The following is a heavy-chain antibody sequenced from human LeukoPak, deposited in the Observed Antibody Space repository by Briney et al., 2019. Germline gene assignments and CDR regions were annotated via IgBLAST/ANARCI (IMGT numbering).Heavy chain of an antibody. D-gene: IGHD3-22*01. J-gene: IGHJ4*02. CDR3: AADRYDSSGYYHFDY. CDR1: GFTFTSSA. Sequence: ASVKVPCKASGFTFTSSAMQWVRQARGQRLEWIGWIVVGSGNTNYAQKFQERVTITRDMSTSTAYMELSSLRSEDTAVYYCAADRYDSSGYYHFDYWGQGTLVTVSS. CDR2: IVVGSGNT. V-gene: IGHV1-58*02.